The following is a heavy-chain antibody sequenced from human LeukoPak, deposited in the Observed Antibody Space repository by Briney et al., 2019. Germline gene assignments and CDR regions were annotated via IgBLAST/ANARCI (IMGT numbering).Heavy chain of an antibody. Sequence: GGSLRLSCAASGFTFSSYWMHWVRQAPGKGLVWVSRINSDGSSTSYADSVKGRFTISRDNAKNSLYLQMNSLRGEDTAVYYCARLYYYDSSGDYWGQGTLVTVSS. V-gene: IGHV3-74*01. J-gene: IGHJ4*02. D-gene: IGHD3-22*01. CDR2: INSDGSST. CDR1: GFTFSSYW. CDR3: ARLYYYDSSGDY.